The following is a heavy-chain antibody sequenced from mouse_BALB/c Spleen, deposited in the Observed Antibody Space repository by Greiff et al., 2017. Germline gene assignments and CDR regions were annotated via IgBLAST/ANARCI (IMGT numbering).Heavy chain of an antibody. V-gene: IGHV1S81*02. J-gene: IGHJ2*01. CDR3: ATGTREGFDY. D-gene: IGHD4-1*01. CDR2: INPSNGRT. Sequence: VQLQQSGAELVKPGASVKLSCKASGYTFTSYWMHWVKQRPGQGLEWIGEINPSNGRTNYNEKFKSKATLTVDKSSSTAYMQLSSLTSEDSAVYYCATGTREGFDYWGQGTTLTVSS. CDR1: GYTFTSYW.